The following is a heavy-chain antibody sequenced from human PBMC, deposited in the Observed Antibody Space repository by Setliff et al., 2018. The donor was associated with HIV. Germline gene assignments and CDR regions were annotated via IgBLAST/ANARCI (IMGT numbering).Heavy chain of an antibody. V-gene: IGHV4-59*01. CDR2: IDNSGNT. D-gene: IGHD5-12*01. Sequence: PSETLSLTCAVSGVSISAYFWSWIRQSPEKGLEWIGYIDNSGNTNYSPSLKSRITISRDTSKNQFSLKLNSVTAADAAAYYCARSTPSVGYISEHWGQGTLVTVSS. CDR1: GVSISAYF. J-gene: IGHJ4*02. CDR3: ARSTPSVGYISEH.